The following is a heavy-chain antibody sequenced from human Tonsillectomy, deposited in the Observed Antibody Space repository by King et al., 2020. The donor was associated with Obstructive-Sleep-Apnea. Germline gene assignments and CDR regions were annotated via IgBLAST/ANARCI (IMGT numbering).Heavy chain of an antibody. V-gene: IGHV3-23*04. J-gene: IGHJ4*02. CDR3: AKEGVTVAGTTPFDY. D-gene: IGHD6-19*01. CDR1: GFTFSSYA. CDR2: IGGSGSST. Sequence: VQLVESGGGLAQPGGSLRLSCAASGFTFSSYALSWVRRAPGKGLEWVSSIGGSGSSTYSADSVRGRFTISRDNSKNTLYLQRNSLRADDTAVYYCAKEGVTVAGTTPFDYWGQGTLVTVSS.